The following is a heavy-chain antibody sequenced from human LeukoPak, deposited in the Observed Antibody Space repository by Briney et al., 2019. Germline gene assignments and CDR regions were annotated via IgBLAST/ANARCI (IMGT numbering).Heavy chain of an antibody. V-gene: IGHV1-18*01. CDR3: ARGVSNPAPYGSGSYFLKSRYYYMDV. CDR2: ISAYNGNT. Sequence: ASVKVSCKASGGTFISYAISWVRQAPGQGLEWMGWISAYNGNTNYAQKLQGRVTMTTDTSTSTAYMELRSLRSDDTAVYYCARGVSNPAPYGSGSYFLKSRYYYMDVWGKGTTVTISS. CDR1: GGTFISYA. J-gene: IGHJ6*03. D-gene: IGHD3-10*01.